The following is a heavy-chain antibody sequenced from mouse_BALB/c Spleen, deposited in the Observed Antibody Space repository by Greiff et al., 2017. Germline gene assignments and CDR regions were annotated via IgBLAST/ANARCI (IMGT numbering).Heavy chain of an antibody. J-gene: IGHJ1*01. CDR1: GYTFSSYW. CDR2: ILPGSGST. Sequence: QVQLQQSGAELMKPGASVKISCKATGYTFSSYWIEWVKQRPGHGLEWIGEILPGSGSTNYNEKFKGKATFTADTSSNTAYMQLSSLTSEDSAVYYCARPYGYDTLYWYFEVWGAGTTVTVSS. CDR3: ARPYGYDTLYWYFEV. V-gene: IGHV1-9*01. D-gene: IGHD2-2*01.